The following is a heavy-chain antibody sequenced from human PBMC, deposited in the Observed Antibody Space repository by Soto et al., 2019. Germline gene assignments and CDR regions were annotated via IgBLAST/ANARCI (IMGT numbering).Heavy chain of an antibody. CDR3: ARGLYYDYIWGSYRPSPFDY. CDR2: INHSGST. CDR1: GGSFSGYY. Sequence: SETLSLTCAVYGGSFSGYYWSWIRQPPGKGLEWIGEINHSGSTNYNPSLKSRVTISVGTSKNQFSLKLSSVTAADTAVYYCARGLYYDYIWGSYRPSPFDYWGQGPLVTVSS. V-gene: IGHV4-34*01. J-gene: IGHJ4*02. D-gene: IGHD3-16*02.